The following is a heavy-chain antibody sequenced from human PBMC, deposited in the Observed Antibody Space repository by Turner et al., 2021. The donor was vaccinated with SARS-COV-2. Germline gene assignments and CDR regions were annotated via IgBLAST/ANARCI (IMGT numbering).Heavy chain of an antibody. CDR1: GFTFSSYS. CDR3: ARDYYDFWSGYYSYQYGMDV. J-gene: IGHJ6*02. Sequence: EVQVVESGGGLVKPGGSLRLSCAASGFTFSSYSMNWVRQATGKGLEWVSTISSRSSYIYYADSVKGRFNISRDNVKNSLYLQMNSLRAEDTAVYYCARDYYDFWSGYYSYQYGMDVWGQGTAVTVSS. D-gene: IGHD3-3*01. V-gene: IGHV3-21*01. CDR2: ISSRSSYI.